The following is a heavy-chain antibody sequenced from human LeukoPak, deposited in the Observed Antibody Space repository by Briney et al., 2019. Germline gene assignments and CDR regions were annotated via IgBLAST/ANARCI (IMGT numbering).Heavy chain of an antibody. J-gene: IGHJ4*02. V-gene: IGHV4-34*01. CDR2: INHSGST. D-gene: IGHD6-19*01. CDR3: ARGEYSSGWYIDY. Sequence: PSETLSLTCAVYGGSFSGYYWSWIRQPPGKGLEWIGEINHSGSTNYNPSLKSRVTISVDTSKNQFSLKLSSVTAADTAVYCCARGEYSSGWYIDYWGQGTLVTVSS. CDR1: GGSFSGYY.